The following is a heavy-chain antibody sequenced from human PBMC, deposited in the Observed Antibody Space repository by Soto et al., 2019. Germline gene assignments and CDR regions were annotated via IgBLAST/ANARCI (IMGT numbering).Heavy chain of an antibody. Sequence: GESQKISQKGSAYSFTRYLMGSVRQMPGKGLECMGIIYPVXSDTIYSPSFQGQVTISVDKSISTAYLKWSSLKASETAMYYCASLYGDCSSTRCYPGYFDDWGQGSLVTLSS. V-gene: IGHV5-51*01. CDR3: ASLYGDCSSTRCYPGYFDD. CDR1: AYSFTRYL. CDR2: IYPVXSDT. D-gene: IGHD2-2*01. J-gene: IGHJ4*02.